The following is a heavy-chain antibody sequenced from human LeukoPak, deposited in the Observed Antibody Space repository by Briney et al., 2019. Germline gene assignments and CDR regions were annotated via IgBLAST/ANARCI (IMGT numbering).Heavy chain of an antibody. V-gene: IGHV3-69-1*01. CDR3: ARDKPGIAAPDV. D-gene: IGHD6-13*01. CDR2: IRPDAST. Sequence: GGSLRLSCAASGITLSIYTLNWVRQAPGKGLEWVAYIRPDASTYYTDFLKGRFTISRDIAQNSMYLQVDSLRVEDTGVYFCARDKPGIAAPDVWGEGTTVIVSS. CDR1: GITLSIYT. J-gene: IGHJ6*04.